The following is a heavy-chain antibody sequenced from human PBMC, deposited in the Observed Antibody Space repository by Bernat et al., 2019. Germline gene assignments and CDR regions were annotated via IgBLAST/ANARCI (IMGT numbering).Heavy chain of an antibody. CDR3: AKWGDQLAEYFQH. D-gene: IGHD2-2*01. J-gene: IGHJ1*01. CDR1: GFTFSSYA. CDR2: ISGSGGST. Sequence: EVQLLESGGGLVQPGGSLRLSCAASGFTFSSYAMSWVRQAPGKGLVWVSAISGSGGSTYYADSVKGRFTISRDNSKNTLYLQMNSLGAEDTAVYYCAKWGDQLAEYFQHWGQGTLVTVSS. V-gene: IGHV3-23*01.